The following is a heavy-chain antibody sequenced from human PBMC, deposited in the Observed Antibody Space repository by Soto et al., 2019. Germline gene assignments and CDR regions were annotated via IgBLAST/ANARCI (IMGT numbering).Heavy chain of an antibody. CDR2: ISAYNGNT. D-gene: IGHD3-22*01. CDR1: GYTFTSYG. Sequence: ASVKVSCKASGYTFTSYGISWVRQAPGQGLEWMGWISAYNGNTNYAQELQGRVTMTRDTSISTAYMELSRLRSDDTAVYYRARRKGDYYDSSGYHYYFDYWGQGTLVTVSS. J-gene: IGHJ4*02. CDR3: ARRKGDYYDSSGYHYYFDY. V-gene: IGHV1-18*01.